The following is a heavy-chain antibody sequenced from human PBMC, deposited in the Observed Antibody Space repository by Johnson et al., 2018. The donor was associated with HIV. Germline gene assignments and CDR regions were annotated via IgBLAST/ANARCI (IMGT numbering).Heavy chain of an antibody. CDR1: GFTFSSYG. CDR2: IWYDGSNK. D-gene: IGHD1-26*01. Sequence: QVQLVESGGGVVQPGRSLRLSCAASGFTFSSYGMHWVRQAPGKGLEWVAVIWYDGSNKYYADSVKGRFIISRDNTRNSLCLQMDSLRAEDTAVYYCAREGVGTTCPFDSWGQGTMVTVSS. J-gene: IGHJ3*02. CDR3: AREGVGTTCPFDS. V-gene: IGHV3-33*08.